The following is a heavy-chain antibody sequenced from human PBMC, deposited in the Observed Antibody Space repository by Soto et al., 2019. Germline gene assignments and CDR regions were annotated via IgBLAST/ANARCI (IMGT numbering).Heavy chain of an antibody. Sequence: QVQLVQSGVEVKKPGASVKVSCKASGYTFTNYGISWVRQAPGQGLEWMGWISAYNGNTNYAQNLQGRVTMTTDTSTSTVYMELRSLRSDDTAVYYCARDPTGIAAAGIDYWGQGTLVTVSS. D-gene: IGHD6-13*01. J-gene: IGHJ4*02. CDR1: GYTFTNYG. V-gene: IGHV1-18*01. CDR2: ISAYNGNT. CDR3: ARDPTGIAAAGIDY.